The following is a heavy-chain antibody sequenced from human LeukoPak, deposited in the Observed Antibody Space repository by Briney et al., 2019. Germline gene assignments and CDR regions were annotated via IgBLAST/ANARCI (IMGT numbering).Heavy chain of an antibody. J-gene: IGHJ4*02. CDR2: IYYSGST. D-gene: IGHD6-13*01. CDR3: ARVTGYVMEDYFDY. V-gene: IGHV4-59*01. Sequence: SETLSLTCTVSGGSISSYYWSWIRQPPGKGLEWIGYIYYSGSTNYNPSLKSRVTISVDTSKNQFSLRLSSVAAADTAVYYCARVTGYVMEDYFDYWGQGTLVTVSS. CDR1: GGSISSYY.